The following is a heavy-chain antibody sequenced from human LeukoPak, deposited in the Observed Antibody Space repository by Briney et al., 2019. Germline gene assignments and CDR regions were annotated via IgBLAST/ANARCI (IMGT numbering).Heavy chain of an antibody. CDR1: GFTFTSSA. Sequence: SVKVSCKASGFTFTSSAMQWVRQARGQRLEWIGWIVVGSGNTNYAQKFQERVTITRDMSTSTAYMELSSLRSEDTAVYYCAAGRVRGYCSGGSCYLDYWGQGTLVTVSS. CDR2: IVVGSGNT. D-gene: IGHD2-15*01. CDR3: AAGRVRGYCSGGSCYLDY. V-gene: IGHV1-58*02. J-gene: IGHJ4*02.